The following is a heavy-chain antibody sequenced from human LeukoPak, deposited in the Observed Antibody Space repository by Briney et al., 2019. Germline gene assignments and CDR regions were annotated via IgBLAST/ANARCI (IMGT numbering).Heavy chain of an antibody. J-gene: IGHJ3*02. CDR1: GYTFTSYG. D-gene: IGHD1-26*01. V-gene: IGHV1-18*01. CDR3: ARESGIVGAQSDAFDI. CDR2: ISAYNGNT. Sequence: ASVKVSCKASGYTFTSYGISWVRQAPGQGLEWMGWISAYNGNTNYAQKPQGRATMTTDTSTSTAYMELRSLRSDDTAVYYCARESGIVGAQSDAFDIWGQGTMVTVSS.